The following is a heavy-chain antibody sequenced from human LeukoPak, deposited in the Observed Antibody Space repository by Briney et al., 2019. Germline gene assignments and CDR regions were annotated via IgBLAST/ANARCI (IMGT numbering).Heavy chain of an antibody. CDR2: INPSGGST. CDR3: ARGSTHYDILTGYYNHFDY. J-gene: IGHJ4*02. CDR1: GYTFTSYY. D-gene: IGHD3-9*01. V-gene: IGHV1-46*01. Sequence: ASVKVSCKASGYTFTSYYMHWVRQAPGQGLEWMGIINPSGGSTSYAQKFQGRVTMTRDMSTSTAYMELSSLRSEDTAVYYCARGSTHYDILTGYYNHFDYWGQGTLVTVSS.